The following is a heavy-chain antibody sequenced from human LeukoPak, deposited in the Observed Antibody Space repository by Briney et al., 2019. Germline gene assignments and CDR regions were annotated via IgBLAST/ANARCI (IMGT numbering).Heavy chain of an antibody. Sequence: KPSETLSLTCTVSGGSISSSSYYWGWIRQPPGKGLEWIGSIYYSGSTYYNPSLKSRVTISVDTSKNQFSLKLSSVTAADTAVYYCARHFYQPKELPTYYYYYYMDVWGKGTTVTVSS. CDR2: IYYSGST. CDR1: GGSISSSSYY. CDR3: ARHFYQPKELPTYYYYYYMDV. V-gene: IGHV4-39*01. J-gene: IGHJ6*03. D-gene: IGHD1-26*01.